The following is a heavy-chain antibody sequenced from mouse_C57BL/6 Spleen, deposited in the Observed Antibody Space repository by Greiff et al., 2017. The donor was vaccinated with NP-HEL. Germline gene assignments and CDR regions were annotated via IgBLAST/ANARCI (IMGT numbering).Heavy chain of an antibody. J-gene: IGHJ2*01. CDR1: GFNIKDDY. D-gene: IGHD2-2*01. CDR2: IDPENGDT. V-gene: IGHV14-4*01. CDR3: TRGYDVNY. Sequence: VTLKVSGAELVRPGASVKLSCTASGFNIKDDYMHWVKQRPEQGLEWIGWIDPENGDTEYASKFQGKATITADTSSNTAYLQLSSLTSEDTAVYYCTRGYDVNYWGQGTTLTVSS.